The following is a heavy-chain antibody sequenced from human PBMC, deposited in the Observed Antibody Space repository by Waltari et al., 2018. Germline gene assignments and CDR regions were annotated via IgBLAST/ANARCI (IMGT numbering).Heavy chain of an antibody. CDR1: GFDLDNYG. J-gene: IGHJ4*02. V-gene: IGHV3-33*01. Sequence: QVQLVESGGGVVQPGRSLRLSCAAYGFDLDNYGMHWVRQAPGKGLEWVAIFWFDGTTTYYADSVKGRFTISRDSSRNTVYLQMKSLRAEDTAVYYCARDDRSIAALQYWGQGTLVTVSS. D-gene: IGHD6-6*01. CDR3: ARDDRSIAALQY. CDR2: FWFDGTTT.